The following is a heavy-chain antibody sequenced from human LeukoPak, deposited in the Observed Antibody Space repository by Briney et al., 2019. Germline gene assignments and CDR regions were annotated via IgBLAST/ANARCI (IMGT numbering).Heavy chain of an antibody. V-gene: IGHV3-53*01. D-gene: IGHD3-3*01. CDR1: GFTVSSNY. Sequence: GGSLRLSCAASGFTVSSNYMSWVRQAPGKGLEWVSVIYSGGSTYYAGSVKGRFTISRDNSKNTLYLQMNSLRAEDTAVYYCARDSDFWGYFDYWGQGTLVTVSS. J-gene: IGHJ4*02. CDR3: ARDSDFWGYFDY. CDR2: IYSGGST.